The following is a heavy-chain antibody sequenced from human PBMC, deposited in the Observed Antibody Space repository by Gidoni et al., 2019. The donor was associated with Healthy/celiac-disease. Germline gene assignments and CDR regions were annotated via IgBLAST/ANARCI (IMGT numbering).Heavy chain of an antibody. Sequence: EVQLVQSGAEVKKPGESLKISCKGSGSSFTSYWIGWVRQMPGKGLEWMGIIYPGDSDTRYSPSFQGQVTISADKSISTAYLQWSSLKASDTAMYYCARQEWYYGSGSYYIPRRGIFDYWGQGTLVTVSS. J-gene: IGHJ4*02. CDR2: IYPGDSDT. CDR1: GSSFTSYW. V-gene: IGHV5-51*01. CDR3: ARQEWYYGSGSYYIPRRGIFDY. D-gene: IGHD3-10*01.